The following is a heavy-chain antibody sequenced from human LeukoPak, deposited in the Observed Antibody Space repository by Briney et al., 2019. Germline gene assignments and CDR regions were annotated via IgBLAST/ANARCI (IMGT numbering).Heavy chain of an antibody. D-gene: IGHD3-16*02. Sequence: SGTLSLTCAVSGGSISSTNYYWGWIRQPPGKGLEWIGSSGSTYYNPSLKSRVIISVDTSKNQFSLKLSSVTAADTAVYYCARSYHGVDVWGQGTTVTV. CDR3: ARSYHGVDV. J-gene: IGHJ6*02. CDR2: SGST. V-gene: IGHV4-39*01. CDR1: GGSISSTNYY.